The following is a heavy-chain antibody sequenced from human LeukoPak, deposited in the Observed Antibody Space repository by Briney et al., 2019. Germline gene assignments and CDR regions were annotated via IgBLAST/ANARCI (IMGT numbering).Heavy chain of an antibody. Sequence: PSETLSLTCTVSGGSINNYYWNWIRQPPGKGLEWIAYVHVSAPTNYNPSLRSRATISINTSKNQFSLELSSVTAADTAVYYCARLDSSSSAGYWGQGTLVTVSS. CDR1: GGSINNYY. CDR3: ARLDSSSSAGY. D-gene: IGHD6-6*01. J-gene: IGHJ4*02. CDR2: VHVSAPT. V-gene: IGHV4-59*08.